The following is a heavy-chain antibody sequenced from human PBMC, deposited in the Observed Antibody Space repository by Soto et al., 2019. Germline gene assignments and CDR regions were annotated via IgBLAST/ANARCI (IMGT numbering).Heavy chain of an antibody. CDR2: INHSGST. V-gene: IGHV4-34*01. Sequence: SETLSLTCAVYGGSFSGYYWSWIRQPPGKGLEWIGEINHSGSTNYNPSLKSRVTISVDTSKNQFSLKLSSVTAADTAVYYCARDYGDTDLDYWGPGTLVTVSS. D-gene: IGHD4-17*01. CDR1: GGSFSGYY. J-gene: IGHJ4*02. CDR3: ARDYGDTDLDY.